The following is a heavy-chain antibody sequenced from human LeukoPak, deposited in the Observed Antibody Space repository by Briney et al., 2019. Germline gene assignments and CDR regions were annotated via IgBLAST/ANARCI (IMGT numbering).Heavy chain of an antibody. Sequence: GGSLRLSCAASGFTFSSYAMSWVRQAPGKGLEWVSAISGSGGSTYYADSVKGRFTISRDNSKNTLYMKMNSLRAEDTAVYYCAKDSQWLVSDYWGQGTLVTVSS. CDR2: ISGSGGST. V-gene: IGHV3-23*01. CDR3: AKDSQWLVSDY. J-gene: IGHJ4*02. CDR1: GFTFSSYA. D-gene: IGHD6-19*01.